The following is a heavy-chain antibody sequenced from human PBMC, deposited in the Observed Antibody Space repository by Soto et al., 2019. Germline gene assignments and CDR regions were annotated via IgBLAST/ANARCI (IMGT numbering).Heavy chain of an antibody. Sequence: ASVKVSCKAYGGTFSSYAISWVRQAPGQGLEWMGIINPSGGSTSYAQKFQGRVTMTRDTSTSTVYMELSSLRSEDTAVYYCARERESGLYYGMDVWGQGTTVTVSS. J-gene: IGHJ6*02. CDR3: ARERESGLYYGMDV. V-gene: IGHV1-46*01. CDR2: INPSGGST. D-gene: IGHD5-12*01. CDR1: GGTFSSYA.